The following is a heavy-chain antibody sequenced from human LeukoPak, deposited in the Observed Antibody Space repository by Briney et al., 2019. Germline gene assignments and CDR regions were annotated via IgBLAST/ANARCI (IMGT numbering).Heavy chain of an antibody. Sequence: SETLSLTCTVSGGSISSSIYYWGWIRQPPGKGLEWVGSIYYSGSTYYNPSLKSRVTISVDTSKNQFSLKLSSVTAADTAVYYCATLATADFDYWGQGTLVTVSS. CDR1: GGSISSSIYY. J-gene: IGHJ4*02. CDR3: ATLATADFDY. CDR2: IYYSGST. V-gene: IGHV4-39*01. D-gene: IGHD5-24*01.